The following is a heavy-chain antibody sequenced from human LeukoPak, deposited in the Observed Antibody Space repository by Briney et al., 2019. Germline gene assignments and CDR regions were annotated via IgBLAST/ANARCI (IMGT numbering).Heavy chain of an antibody. J-gene: IGHJ6*02. V-gene: IGHV4-38-2*02. CDR3: ARLYGSGSYYKYYGMGV. D-gene: IGHD3-10*01. CDR1: GYSNSSGYY. Sequence: SETLSLTCTVSGYSNSSGYYWGWIRQPPGKGLEWIGSVYHSGNTYYNPSLKSRVTMSVDTSKNQFSLKLSSVTAADTAVYYCARLYGSGSYYKYYGMGVWGQGTTVTVSS. CDR2: VYHSGNT.